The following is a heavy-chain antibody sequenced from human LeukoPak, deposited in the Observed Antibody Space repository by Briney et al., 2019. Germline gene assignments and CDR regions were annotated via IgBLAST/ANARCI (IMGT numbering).Heavy chain of an antibody. CDR3: ARVAAAGWGYYYYMDV. J-gene: IGHJ6*03. V-gene: IGHV4-34*01. CDR1: GGSFSGYY. CDR2: INHSGST. D-gene: IGHD6-13*01. Sequence: PSETLSLTCAVYGGSFSGYYWSWIRQPPGKGLEWIGEINHSGSTNYNPSLKSRVTISVDTSKNQFSLKLSSVTAADTAVYYCARVAAAGWGYYYYMDVWGKGTTVTISS.